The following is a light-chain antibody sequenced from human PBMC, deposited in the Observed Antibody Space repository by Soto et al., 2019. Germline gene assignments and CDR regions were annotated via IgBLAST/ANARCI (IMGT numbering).Light chain of an antibody. CDR3: HQYGGSPQT. CDR1: QSVSNY. V-gene: IGKV3-20*01. Sequence: ELVLTHSPGTLSLSPGERATLSCRASQSVSNYLAWYQRKPGQAPRLLIYGASSRATGIPDRFSGSGSGTDFTLTISRLEPEDFAVYYCHQYGGSPQTFGQGTKV. CDR2: GAS. J-gene: IGKJ1*01.